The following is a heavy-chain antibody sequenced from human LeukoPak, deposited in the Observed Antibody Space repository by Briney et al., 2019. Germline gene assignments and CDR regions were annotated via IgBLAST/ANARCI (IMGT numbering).Heavy chain of an antibody. J-gene: IGHJ6*03. D-gene: IGHD6-19*01. CDR1: GGSISSGSYY. CDR3: AREYSSGWYGYYYYMDV. Sequence: SETLSLTCTVSGGSISSGSYYWGWIRQPPGKGLEWIGSIYYSGSTNYNPSLKSRVTISVDTSKNQFSLKLSSVTAADTAVYYCAREYSSGWYGYYYYMDVWGKGTTVTVSS. V-gene: IGHV4-39*07. CDR2: IYYSGST.